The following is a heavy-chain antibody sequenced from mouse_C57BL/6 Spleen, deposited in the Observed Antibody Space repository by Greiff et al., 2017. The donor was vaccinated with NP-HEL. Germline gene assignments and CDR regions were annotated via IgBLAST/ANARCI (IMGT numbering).Heavy chain of an antibody. Sequence: VQLLESGPGLVQPSQSLSITCTVSGFSLTSYGVNWVRQSPGKGLEWLGVIWRGGSTDYNAAFMSRLSITKDNSKSQVFFKMNRLQADDTAIYSCAYTIYDGDGDMDYAMDYWGQGTSVTVSS. CDR1: GFSLTSYG. D-gene: IGHD2-3*01. CDR3: AYTIYDGDGDMDYAMDY. V-gene: IGHV2-5*01. J-gene: IGHJ4*01. CDR2: IWRGGST.